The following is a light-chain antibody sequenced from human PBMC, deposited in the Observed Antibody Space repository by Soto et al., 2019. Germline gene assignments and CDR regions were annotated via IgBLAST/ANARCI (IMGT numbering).Light chain of an antibody. V-gene: IGKV1-33*01. Sequence: DIQMTQSPSSLSASAGDRVTLTCQASQDISTYVNWYQQKPGKAPKLLIYDASNLETGVPSRFSGSGSGTDFTFTISSLQPEDIATYYCQQYDNLKLTFGGETKVDIK. J-gene: IGKJ4*01. CDR1: QDISTY. CDR3: QQYDNLKLT. CDR2: DAS.